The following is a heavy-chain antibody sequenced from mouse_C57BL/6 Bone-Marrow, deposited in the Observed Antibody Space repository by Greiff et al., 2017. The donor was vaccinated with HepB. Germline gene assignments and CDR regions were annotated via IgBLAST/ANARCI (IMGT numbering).Heavy chain of an antibody. Sequence: EVKLMESGGGLVQSGRSLRLSCATSGFTFSDFYMEWVRQAPGKGLEWIAASRNKANDYTTEYSASVKGRFIVSRDTSQSILYLQMNALRAEDTAIYYCARGWAMDYWGQGTSVTVSS. V-gene: IGHV7-1*01. CDR2: SRNKANDYTT. J-gene: IGHJ4*01. CDR3: ARGWAMDY. CDR1: GFTFSDFY.